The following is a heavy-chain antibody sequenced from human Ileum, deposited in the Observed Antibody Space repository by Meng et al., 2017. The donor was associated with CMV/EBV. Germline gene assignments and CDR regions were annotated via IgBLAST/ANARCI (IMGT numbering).Heavy chain of an antibody. Sequence: LHGSGPKLVRPWGALSLTWSVSGASISGLFFWCWVRQSAGKRLGWSGRIDPSGSANYNPSLQGRITVSIDTSNYQFSLTLTSVTAADTAVYYCARECVGEGDWCHWDYWFDPWGQGTLVTVSS. J-gene: IGHJ5*02. V-gene: IGHV4-4*07. CDR1: GASISGLFF. D-gene: IGHD2-21*01. CDR2: IDPSGSA. CDR3: ARECVGEGDWCHWDYWFDP.